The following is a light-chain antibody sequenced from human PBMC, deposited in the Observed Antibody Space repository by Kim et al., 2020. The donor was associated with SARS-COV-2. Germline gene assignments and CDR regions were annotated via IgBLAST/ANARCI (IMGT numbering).Light chain of an antibody. Sequence: QSALTQPRSVSGSPGLSVTISCTGTSSDVGGYNYVSWYQQHPGKAPKLMIYDVSERSSGVPDRFSGSKSGNTASLTISGLQAEDEADYYCCSYAGSYTGVFGGGTQLTVL. CDR2: DVS. CDR3: CSYAGSYTGV. V-gene: IGLV2-11*01. J-gene: IGLJ2*01. CDR1: SSDVGGYNY.